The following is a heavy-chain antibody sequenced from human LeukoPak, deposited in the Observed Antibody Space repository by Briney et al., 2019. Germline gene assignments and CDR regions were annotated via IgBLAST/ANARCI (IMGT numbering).Heavy chain of an antibody. V-gene: IGHV3-21*01. CDR3: ARSIQLWSCFDY. D-gene: IGHD5-18*01. CDR1: GFIFSSYS. J-gene: IGHJ4*02. CDR2: ISSSSSYI. Sequence: PGGSLRLSCAASGFIFSSYSMNWVRQAPGKGLEWVSSISSSSSYIYYADSVKGRFTISRDNAKNSLYLQMNSLRAEDTAVYYCARSIQLWSCFDYWGQGTLVTVSS.